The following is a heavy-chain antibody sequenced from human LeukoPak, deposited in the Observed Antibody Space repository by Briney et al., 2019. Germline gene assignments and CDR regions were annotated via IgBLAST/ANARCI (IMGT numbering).Heavy chain of an antibody. Sequence: PGGSLRLSCAASGFTVSSNYMSWVRQAPGKGLEWVSVIYSGGSTYYADSVKGRFTISRDNSKNTLYLQMNSLRVEDTAVYYCARGLFLSGYLDAFDIWGQGTVVTVSS. CDR2: IYSGGST. D-gene: IGHD3-22*01. V-gene: IGHV3-53*01. J-gene: IGHJ3*02. CDR1: GFTVSSNY. CDR3: ARGLFLSGYLDAFDI.